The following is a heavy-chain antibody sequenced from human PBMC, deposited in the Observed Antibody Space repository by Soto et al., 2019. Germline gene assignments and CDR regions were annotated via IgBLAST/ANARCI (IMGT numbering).Heavy chain of an antibody. CDR2: ISSSSTI. CDR1: GFTFSSYS. D-gene: IGHD2-15*01. J-gene: IGHJ4*02. V-gene: IGHV3-48*02. Sequence: EVQLVESGGGLVQPGGSLRLSCAASGFTFSSYSMNWVRQAPGKGLEWVSYISSSSTIYYADSVKGRFTISRDNAKNSLYLQMNSLRDEDTAVYYCARDGGSGDPRCLFDYWGQGTLVTVSS. CDR3: ARDGGSGDPRCLFDY.